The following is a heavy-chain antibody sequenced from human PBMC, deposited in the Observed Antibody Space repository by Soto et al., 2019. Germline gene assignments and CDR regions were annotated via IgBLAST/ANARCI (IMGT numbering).Heavy chain of an antibody. CDR2: ISYDGSNK. D-gene: IGHD3-9*01. Sequence: GGSLRLSCAASGFTFSSYGMHWVRQAPGKGLEWVAVISYDGSNKYYADSVKGRFTISRDNSKNTLYLQMNSLRAEDTAVYYCAKETSPQHRYFDWFSLDYWGQGTLVTSPQ. CDR3: AKETSPQHRYFDWFSLDY. J-gene: IGHJ4*02. V-gene: IGHV3-30*18. CDR1: GFTFSSYG.